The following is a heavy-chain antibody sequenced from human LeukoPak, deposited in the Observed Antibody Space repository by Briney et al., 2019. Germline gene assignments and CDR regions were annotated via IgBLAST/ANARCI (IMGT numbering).Heavy chain of an antibody. V-gene: IGHV1-58*01. J-gene: IGHJ4*02. CDR3: AATYYDFWSGYYTGLYFDY. D-gene: IGHD3-3*01. Sequence: ASVKVSCKASGFTFTSSAVQWVRQARGQRLEWIGWIVVGSGNTNYAQKFQERVTITRDMSTSTAYMELSSLRSEDTAVYYCAATYYDFWSGYYTGLYFDYWGQGTLVTVSS. CDR2: IVVGSGNT. CDR1: GFTFTSSA.